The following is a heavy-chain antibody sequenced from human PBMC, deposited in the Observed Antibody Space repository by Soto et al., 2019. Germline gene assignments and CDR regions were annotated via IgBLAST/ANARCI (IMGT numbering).Heavy chain of an antibody. V-gene: IGHV3-21*01. CDR3: ARELPSNRIYGSGSYQY. J-gene: IGHJ4*02. CDR1: GFTFSSYS. Sequence: GGSLRLSCAASGFTFSSYSMNWVRQAPGKGLEWVSSISSSSSYIYYADSVKGRFTISRDNAKNSLYLQMNSLRAEDTAVYYCARELPSNRIYGSGSYQYWGQGTLVTVSS. D-gene: IGHD3-10*01. CDR2: ISSSSSYI.